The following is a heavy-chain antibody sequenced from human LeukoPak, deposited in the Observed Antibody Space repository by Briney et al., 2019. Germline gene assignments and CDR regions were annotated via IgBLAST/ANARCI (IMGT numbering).Heavy chain of an antibody. V-gene: IGHV5-51*01. J-gene: IGHJ4*02. Sequence: GESLKISCKGSGYSFTSYWIGWVRQMPGKGLEWMGIIYPGGSDTRYSPSFQGQVTISADRSISTAYLQWSSLKASDTAMYYCARQKAGLLNTFDYWGQGTLVTVSS. D-gene: IGHD2-15*01. CDR3: ARQKAGLLNTFDY. CDR2: IYPGGSDT. CDR1: GYSFTSYW.